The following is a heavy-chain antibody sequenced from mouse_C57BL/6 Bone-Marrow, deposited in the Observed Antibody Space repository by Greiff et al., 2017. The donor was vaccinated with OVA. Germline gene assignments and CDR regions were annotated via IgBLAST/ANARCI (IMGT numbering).Heavy chain of an antibody. Sequence: VQLQQPGAELVKPGASVKLSCKASGYTFTSYGMPWVRQRPGQGLEWIGMIHPISGSTNSHEKFKSRATLTVDKSSSTAYMQLSSLTSEDSAVYYCTRSITTVPRYFDVWGTGTTVTVSS. CDR3: TRSITTVPRYFDV. CDR2: IHPISGST. D-gene: IGHD1-1*01. V-gene: IGHV1-64*01. J-gene: IGHJ1*03. CDR1: GYTFTSYG.